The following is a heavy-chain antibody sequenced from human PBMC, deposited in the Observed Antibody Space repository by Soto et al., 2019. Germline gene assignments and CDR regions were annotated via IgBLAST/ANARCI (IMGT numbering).Heavy chain of an antibody. D-gene: IGHD2-2*01. CDR2: VIPILNVA. Sequence: QVQLVQSGAEVKKPGSSVKVSCQTSGGSFGIYPISWVRQAPGQGLEWVARVIPILNVAKYTQKLHGRLTLTADKSTTTAYMELSSLTSEDTAVYYCARESTSGLDYWGQGTLVTVSS. CDR1: GGSFGIYP. J-gene: IGHJ4*02. CDR3: ARESTSGLDY. V-gene: IGHV1-69*04.